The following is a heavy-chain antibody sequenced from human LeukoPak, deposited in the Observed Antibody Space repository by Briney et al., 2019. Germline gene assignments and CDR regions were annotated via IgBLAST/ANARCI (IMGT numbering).Heavy chain of an antibody. CDR1: GFTFSSYA. D-gene: IGHD3-22*01. CDR2: ISGSCGST. J-gene: IGHJ4*02. V-gene: IGHV3-23*01. CDR3: AKDLYEFYDSSGYYPTPYDY. Sequence: GGSLRLACAASGFTFSSYAMSWVRQAPGKGLEWVSAISGSCGSTYYADSVKGRFTISRDNSKNTLYLQMNSLRAEDTAVYYCAKDLYEFYDSSGYYPTPYDYWGQGTLVTVSS.